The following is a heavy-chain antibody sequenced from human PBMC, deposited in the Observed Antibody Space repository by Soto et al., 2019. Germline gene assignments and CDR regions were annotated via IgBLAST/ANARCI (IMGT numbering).Heavy chain of an antibody. CDR3: AKENDYGANHDY. Sequence: QVQLVESGGGVVQPGRSLRLSCAASGFTFSSYGMHWVRQAPGKGLEWVAVISYDGSNKYYADSVKGRFTISRDNSKNTLYLQMNSLRAEDTAVYYCAKENDYGANHDYWGQGTLVTVSS. J-gene: IGHJ4*02. CDR1: GFTFSSYG. D-gene: IGHD4-17*01. V-gene: IGHV3-30*18. CDR2: ISYDGSNK.